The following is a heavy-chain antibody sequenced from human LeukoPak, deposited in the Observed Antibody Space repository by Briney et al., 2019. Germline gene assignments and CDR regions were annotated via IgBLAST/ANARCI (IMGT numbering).Heavy chain of an antibody. CDR1: GFTFSSYA. J-gene: IGHJ3*02. CDR3: ARAGVVVVVAATPLGSFDI. Sequence: PGGSLRLSCAASGFTFSSYAMHWVRQAPGKGLEWVAVISYDGSNKYYADSVKGRFTISRDNSKNTLYLQMNSLRAEDTAVYYCARAGVVVVVAATPLGSFDIWGQGTMVTVSS. D-gene: IGHD2-15*01. CDR2: ISYDGSNK. V-gene: IGHV3-30*04.